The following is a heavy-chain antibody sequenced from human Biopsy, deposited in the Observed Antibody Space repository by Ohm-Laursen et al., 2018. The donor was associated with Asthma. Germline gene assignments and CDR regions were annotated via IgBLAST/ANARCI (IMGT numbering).Heavy chain of an antibody. J-gene: IGHJ4*02. CDR3: ARDQGDSKFDY. V-gene: IGHV4-59*01. CDR1: GGSINSDY. CDR2: SSYSGFR. Sequence: PGTLSLTCTFSGGSINSDYWSWIRQPPGKGLEWIGLSSYSGFRKYNPSLKSRVTISVDTSKNQLSLNLTSVTAADTAVYYCARDQGDSKFDYWGQGILVTVSS. D-gene: IGHD3-16*01.